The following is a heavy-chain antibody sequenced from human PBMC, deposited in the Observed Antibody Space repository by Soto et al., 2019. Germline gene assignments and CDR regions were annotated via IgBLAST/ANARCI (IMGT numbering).Heavy chain of an antibody. V-gene: IGHV1-18*01. CDR2: ISAYNGNT. D-gene: IGHD2-21*02. J-gene: IGHJ6*02. Sequence: GASVKVSCKASGYTFTTYGFSWVRQAPGQGLEWMGWISAYNGNTNYAQKLQGRVTMTTDTSTSTAYMELRSLRSDDTADYYCARASWVEVTKSYGMDVWGQGTTVTVSS. CDR3: ARASWVEVTKSYGMDV. CDR1: GYTFTTYG.